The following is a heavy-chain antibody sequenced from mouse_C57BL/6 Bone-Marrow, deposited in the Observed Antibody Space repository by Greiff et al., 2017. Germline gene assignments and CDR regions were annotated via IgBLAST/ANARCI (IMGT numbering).Heavy chain of an antibody. CDR3: ARREGVAPYYYAMDY. D-gene: IGHD1-1*01. J-gene: IGHJ4*01. CDR2: IYPGSGST. Sequence: VQLQQPGAELVKPGASVKMSCKASGYTFTSYWITWVKQRPGQGLEWIGDIYPGSGSTNYNEKFKSKATLTVDTSASTAYMQLSSLTSEDSAVYYCARREGVAPYYYAMDYWGQGTSVTVSS. V-gene: IGHV1-55*01. CDR1: GYTFTSYW.